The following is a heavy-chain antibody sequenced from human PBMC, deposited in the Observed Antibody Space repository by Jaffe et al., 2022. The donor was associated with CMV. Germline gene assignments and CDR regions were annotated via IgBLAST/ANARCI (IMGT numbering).Heavy chain of an antibody. D-gene: IGHD2-2*02. CDR3: ATHIFPHIVIVPVSIRGYYFDS. CDR1: GYTLTKLS. V-gene: IGHV1-24*01. Sequence: QVQLVQSGTEVRKPGASVKVSCKVSGYTLTKLSMHWVRQAPGKGLEWMGGFDPEDGETIYAQKFQGRVTMTEDTSTDTAYMELSSLRSDDTAVYYCATHIFPHIVIVPVSIRGYYFDSWGQGTLVTVSS. CDR2: FDPEDGET. J-gene: IGHJ4*02.